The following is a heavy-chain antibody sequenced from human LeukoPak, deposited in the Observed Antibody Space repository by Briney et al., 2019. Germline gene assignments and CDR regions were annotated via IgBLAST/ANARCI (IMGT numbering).Heavy chain of an antibody. D-gene: IGHD2-2*01. CDR1: GFTISSYA. J-gene: IGHJ4*02. CDR3: AKEYASSLHY. V-gene: IGHV3-23*01. Sequence: AGSLRLSCAASGFTISSYAMSWPRQAPGKGLEWVSAISGSGGSTYYADSVKGRFTISRDNSKNTLYLQMNSLRAEDTAVYYCAKEYASSLHYWGQGTLVTVSS. CDR2: ISGSGGST.